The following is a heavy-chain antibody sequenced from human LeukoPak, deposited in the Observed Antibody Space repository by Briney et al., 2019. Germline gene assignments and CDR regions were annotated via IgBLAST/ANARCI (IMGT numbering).Heavy chain of an antibody. CDR2: IPYDGSNK. J-gene: IGHJ4*02. D-gene: IGHD3-22*01. V-gene: IGHV3-30*02. CDR3: AKDPTHYRVWDYYETIGLSY. Sequence: GGSLRLSCAASGFTFSSYGMHWVRQAPGKGLEGVAFIPYDGSNKYYADSVKGRFTISRDNSKHTLNLQMNSLRAEDTAVYYCAKDPTHYRVWDYYETIGLSYWGQGTLVTVSS. CDR1: GFTFSSYG.